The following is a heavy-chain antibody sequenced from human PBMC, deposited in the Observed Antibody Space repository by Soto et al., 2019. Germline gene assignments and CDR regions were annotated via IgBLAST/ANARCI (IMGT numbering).Heavy chain of an antibody. CDR3: ARDQEVLVGATSGAFDI. CDR1: GYPFTTYD. CDR2: ISGYNGNT. J-gene: IGHJ3*02. D-gene: IGHD1-26*01. Sequence: ASVKVSCKASGYPFTTYDINWVRHAPGQGLEWMGRISGYNGNTNSAQKFQGRLTMTRDTSTSTAYMELRSLRSDDTAVYYCARDQEVLVGATSGAFDIWGQGTMVTVSS. V-gene: IGHV1-18*01.